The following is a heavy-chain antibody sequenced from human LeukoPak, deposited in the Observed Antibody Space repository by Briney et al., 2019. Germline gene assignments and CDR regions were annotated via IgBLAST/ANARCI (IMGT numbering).Heavy chain of an antibody. D-gene: IGHD2-21*02. J-gene: IGHJ4*02. CDR1: GFTFSSYG. V-gene: IGHV3-23*01. CDR3: AKSALGDHVGPQDY. Sequence: GGSLRLSCAASGFTFSSYGMTWVRQAPGKGLEWVAAIRGGGGSKHYVDSVKGRFTISRDSSKNTLSLQMNSLRAEDPAVYYCAKSALGDHVGPQDYWGQGTLVTVSS. CDR2: IRGGGGSK.